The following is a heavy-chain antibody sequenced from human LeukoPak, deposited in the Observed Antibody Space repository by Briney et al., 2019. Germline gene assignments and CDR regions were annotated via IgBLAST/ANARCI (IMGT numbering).Heavy chain of an antibody. CDR2: ISSSSSYI. Sequence: GGSLRLSCAASGFTFSSYSMNWVRQAPGKGLEWVSSISSSSSYIYYADSVKGRYTISRDNAKNSLYLQMNSLRAEDTAVYYCARDRETGGNDYWGQGTLVTVSS. CDR3: ARDRETGGNDY. J-gene: IGHJ4*02. D-gene: IGHD7-27*01. V-gene: IGHV3-21*01. CDR1: GFTFSSYS.